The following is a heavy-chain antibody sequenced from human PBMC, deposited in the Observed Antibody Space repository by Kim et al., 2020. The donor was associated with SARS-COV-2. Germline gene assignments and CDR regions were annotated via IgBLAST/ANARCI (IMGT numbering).Heavy chain of an antibody. CDR3: VRGRSSAFDI. V-gene: IGHV6-1*01. CDR1: GDSVSGNNIA. Sequence: SQTLSLTCVISGDSVSGNNIAWNWIRLSPSRGLEWLGRTYYSSKWYQDYAVSVRSRTTINADTSKNQFSLQLNSVTPEDTAASYCVRGRSSAFDIWDQGT. CDR2: TYYSSKWYQ. J-gene: IGHJ3*02. D-gene: IGHD2-15*01.